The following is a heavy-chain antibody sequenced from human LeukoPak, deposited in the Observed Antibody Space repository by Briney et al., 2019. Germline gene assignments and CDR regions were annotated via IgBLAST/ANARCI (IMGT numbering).Heavy chain of an antibody. Sequence: SETLSLTCTVSGGSISSYYWSWIRQPAGKGLEWIGRIYTGGSTNYNPSLKSRVTMSVDTSKNQFSLKLSSVTAADTAVYYCARGDYDILTGYYIRYRGQGTLVTVSS. J-gene: IGHJ4*02. CDR1: GGSISSYY. CDR3: ARGDYDILTGYYIRY. D-gene: IGHD3-9*01. V-gene: IGHV4-4*07. CDR2: IYTGGST.